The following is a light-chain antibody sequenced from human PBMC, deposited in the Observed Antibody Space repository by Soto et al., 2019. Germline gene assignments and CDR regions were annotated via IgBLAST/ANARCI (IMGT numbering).Light chain of an antibody. CDR1: SSDVGGYNY. CDR3: CSYAGSSLYV. Sequence: QSVLTQPRSVSGSPGQSGTISCTGTSSDVGGYNYVSWYQQHPGKAPKLMIYDVSKRPSGVPDRFSGSKSGNTASLTISGLQAEDEADYYCCSYAGSSLYVFGTGTRSPS. CDR2: DVS. J-gene: IGLJ1*01. V-gene: IGLV2-11*01.